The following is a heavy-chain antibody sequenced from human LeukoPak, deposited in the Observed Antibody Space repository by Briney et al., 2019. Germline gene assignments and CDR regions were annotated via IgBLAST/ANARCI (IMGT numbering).Heavy chain of an antibody. Sequence: GGSLRLSCAASGFTFRSYWMPWVRQAPGKGLVWVSRINSNGSSPSYADSAKGRFTISRDNAKHTLYLQMNSLRAEHTAVYYCARVDTAMVPYYYYGMDVWGQGTTVTVSS. CDR1: GFTFRSYW. V-gene: IGHV3-74*01. J-gene: IGHJ6*02. D-gene: IGHD5-18*01. CDR2: INSNGSSP. CDR3: ARVDTAMVPYYYYGMDV.